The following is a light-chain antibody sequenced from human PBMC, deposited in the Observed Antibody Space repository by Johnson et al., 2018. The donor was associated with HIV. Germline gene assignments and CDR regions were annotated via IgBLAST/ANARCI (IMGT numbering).Light chain of an antibody. CDR1: SSNIGSNS. V-gene: IGLV1-44*01. CDR2: SNT. CDR3: GTWDTSLNAFV. Sequence: SVLTQPPSASGTPGQRVTISCSGSSSNIGSNSVNWYHQLPGTAPQLLIYSNTERPSGVPDRFSGSKSGTSASLAISELQTEDEADYYCGTWDTSLNAFVLGTGTSVIVL. J-gene: IGLJ1*01.